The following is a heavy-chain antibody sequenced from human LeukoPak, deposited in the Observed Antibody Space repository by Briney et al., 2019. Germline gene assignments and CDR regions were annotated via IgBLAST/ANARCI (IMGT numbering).Heavy chain of an antibody. CDR1: GGSISSYY. CDR2: IYYSGST. V-gene: IGHV4-59*01. Sequence: SETLSLTCTVSGGSISSYYWSWIRQPPGKGLEWIGYIYYSGSTNYNPSLKSRVTISVDTSKNQFSLKLSSVTAADTAVYYYARDGLNWFDPWGQGTLVTVSS. J-gene: IGHJ5*02. CDR3: ARDGLNWFDP.